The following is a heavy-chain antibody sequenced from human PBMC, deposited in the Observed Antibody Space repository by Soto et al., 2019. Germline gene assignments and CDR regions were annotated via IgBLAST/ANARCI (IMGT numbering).Heavy chain of an antibody. D-gene: IGHD1-26*01. V-gene: IGHV4-4*02. CDR2: IYHSGST. J-gene: IGHJ6*02. Sequence: QVQLQESGPGLVKPSGTLSLTCAVSGGSISSPTWWTWVRQSPGQGLEWIGEIYHSGSTNYNPSLKSRATITVDKSKNLISLRLTSVTAADTAVYYCAGGGGATDLAYFYYTGLDVWGQGTTATVSS. CDR3: AGGGGATDLAYFYYTGLDV. CDR1: GGSISSPTW.